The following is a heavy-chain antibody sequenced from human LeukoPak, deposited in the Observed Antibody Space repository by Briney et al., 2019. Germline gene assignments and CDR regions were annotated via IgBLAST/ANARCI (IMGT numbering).Heavy chain of an antibody. D-gene: IGHD6-19*01. V-gene: IGHV3-7*01. Sequence: QPGGSLRLSCTASGFTFSSYWMSWVRQAPGKGLEWVANIKQDGSEKYYVDSVKGRFTISRDNAKNSLYLQMNSLRAEDTAVYYCARSVGSSGWYSRGALGYWGQGTLVTVSS. CDR1: GFTFSSYW. J-gene: IGHJ4*02. CDR3: ARSVGSSGWYSRGALGY. CDR2: IKQDGSEK.